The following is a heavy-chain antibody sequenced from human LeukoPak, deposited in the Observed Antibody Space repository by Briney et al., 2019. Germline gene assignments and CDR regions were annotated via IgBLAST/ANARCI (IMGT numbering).Heavy chain of an antibody. CDR2: ISAYNGNT. CDR1: GYTFTSYG. D-gene: IGHD4-17*01. Sequence: ASVKVSCKASGYTFTSYGISWVRQAPGQGLEWIGWISAYNGNTNYAQKLQGRVTMTTDTSTSTAYMEVRSLRSDDTAVYYCARASEDYGDYDPSLDERYFDYWGQGTLVTVS. CDR3: ARASEDYGDYDPSLDERYFDY. V-gene: IGHV1-18*01. J-gene: IGHJ4*02.